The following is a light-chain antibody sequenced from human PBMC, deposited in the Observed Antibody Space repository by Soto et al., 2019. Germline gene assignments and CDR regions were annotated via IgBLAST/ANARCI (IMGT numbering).Light chain of an antibody. CDR2: DAS. CDR1: QDISNY. J-gene: IGKJ4*01. Sequence: DIQMTQSPSSLSASVGDRVTITCQAIQDISNYLNWYQQKPGKGPKLLIDDASNLETGVPSRFSGSGSGTDFTFTISSLQPEDIATYDCQQYDNLPPLTFGGGTKVEIK. V-gene: IGKV1-33*01. CDR3: QQYDNLPPLT.